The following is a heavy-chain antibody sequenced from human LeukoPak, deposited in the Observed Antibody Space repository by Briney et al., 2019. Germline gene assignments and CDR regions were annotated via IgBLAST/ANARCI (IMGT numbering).Heavy chain of an antibody. CDR1: GFTFSSYG. J-gene: IGHJ4*02. CDR3: ARVEFGEYNYYFDS. CDR2: IRYDGSNK. Sequence: GGSLRLSCGASGFTFSSYGMHWVRQAPGKGLEWVAFIRYDGSNKYYADSVKGRFTISRDNSKNTLYLQMNSLRAEDTAIYYCARVEFGEYNYYFDSWGQGTLVTVS. V-gene: IGHV3-30*02. D-gene: IGHD3-10*01.